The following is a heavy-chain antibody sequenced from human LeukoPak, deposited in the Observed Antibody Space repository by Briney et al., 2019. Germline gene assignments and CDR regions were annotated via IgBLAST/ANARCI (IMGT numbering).Heavy chain of an antibody. J-gene: IGHJ5*02. D-gene: IGHD2-2*01. CDR2: IYYSGST. CDR1: GGSISSGDYY. V-gene: IGHV4-30-4*08. Sequence: SQTLSLTCTVSGGSISSGDYYWSWIRQPPGKGLEWIGYIYYSGSTYYNPSLKSRVTISVDTSKNQFSLKLSSVTAADTAVYYCXRDIVVVPAAXXWFDPWGQXTLVXXSS. CDR3: XRDIVVVPAAXXWFDP.